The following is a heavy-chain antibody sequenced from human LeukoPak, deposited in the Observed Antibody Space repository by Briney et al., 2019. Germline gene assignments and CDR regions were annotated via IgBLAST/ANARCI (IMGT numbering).Heavy chain of an antibody. Sequence: ASVKVSCKASGYTFTGYYMHWVRQAPGQGLEWMGWINPNSGGTNYAQKFQGRVTMTRDTSISTAYMELSRLRSDDTAVCYCARVNMYYDFWSGYSFDYWGQGTLVTVSS. CDR3: ARVNMYYDFWSGYSFDY. CDR2: INPNSGGT. J-gene: IGHJ4*02. V-gene: IGHV1-2*02. D-gene: IGHD3-3*01. CDR1: GYTFTGYY.